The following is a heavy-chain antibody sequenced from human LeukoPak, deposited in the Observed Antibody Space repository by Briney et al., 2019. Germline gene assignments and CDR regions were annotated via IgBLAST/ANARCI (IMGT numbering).Heavy chain of an antibody. CDR3: ARGRGIAAAAIPGRY. V-gene: IGHV4-34*01. Sequence: SETLSLTCAVYGGSFSGYYWSWIRQSPGKGLEWIGEINHSGSANYNPSLKSRVSISVDTSKNQFSLKLSSVTAADTAVYYCARGRGIAAAAIPGRYWGQGTLVTVSS. J-gene: IGHJ4*02. CDR1: GGSFSGYY. D-gene: IGHD6-13*01. CDR2: INHSGSA.